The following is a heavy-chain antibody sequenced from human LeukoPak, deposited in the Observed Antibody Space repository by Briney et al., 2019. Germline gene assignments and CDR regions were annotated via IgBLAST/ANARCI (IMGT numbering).Heavy chain of an antibody. Sequence: PGGSLRLSCAASGFTFSSYSMNWVRQAPGKGLEWVSSISSSSSYIYYADSVKGRFTISRDNAKNSLYLQMNSLRAEDTAFYYCARTTPYYYDSSGYYYFDYWGQGTLVTVSS. CDR2: ISSSSSYI. CDR3: ARTTPYYYDSSGYYYFDY. CDR1: GFTFSSYS. D-gene: IGHD3-22*01. J-gene: IGHJ4*02. V-gene: IGHV3-21*04.